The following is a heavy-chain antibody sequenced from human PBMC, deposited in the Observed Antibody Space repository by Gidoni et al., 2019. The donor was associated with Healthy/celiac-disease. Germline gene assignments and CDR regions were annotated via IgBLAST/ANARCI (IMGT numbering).Heavy chain of an antibody. J-gene: IGHJ6*02. V-gene: IGHV4-31*03. D-gene: IGHD3-10*01. CDR2: IYYSGST. CDR1: GGSIRRGGYY. CDR3: ARDLWFGESGYYYGMDV. Sequence: QVQLQESGPGLVKPSQTLSLTCTVSGGSIRRGGYYWSWIRQHAGKGLEWIGYIYYSGSTYYNPSLKSRVTISVDTSKNQFSLKLSSVTAADTAVYYCARDLWFGESGYYYGMDVWGQGTTVTVSS.